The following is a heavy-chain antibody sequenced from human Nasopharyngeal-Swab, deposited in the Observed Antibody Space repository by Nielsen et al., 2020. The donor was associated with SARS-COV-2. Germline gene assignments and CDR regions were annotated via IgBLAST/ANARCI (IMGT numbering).Heavy chain of an antibody. CDR3: AAGRATILNWYFDL. J-gene: IGHJ2*01. D-gene: IGHD5-24*01. V-gene: IGHV1-69*04. CDR2: IIPILGIA. CDR1: GGTFSSYA. Sequence: SVTVSCKASGGTFSSYAIRWVRQAPGQGLEWMGRIIPILGIANYAQKFQGRVTITADKSTSTAHMELSSLRSEDTAVYYCAAGRATILNWYFDLWGRGTLVTVSS.